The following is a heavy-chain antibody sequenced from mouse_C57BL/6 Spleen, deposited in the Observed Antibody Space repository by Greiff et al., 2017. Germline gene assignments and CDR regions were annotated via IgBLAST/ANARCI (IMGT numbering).Heavy chain of an antibody. Sequence: QLQESGPELVKPGASVKISCKASGYSFTDYNMNWVKQSNGKSLEWIGVINPNYGTTSYNQKFKGKATLTVDQSSSTAYMQLNSLTSEDSAVYYCARYRGNYEYYAMDDWGQGTSVTVSS. V-gene: IGHV1-39*01. D-gene: IGHD2-1*01. CDR2: INPNYGTT. CDR1: GYSFTDYN. J-gene: IGHJ4*01. CDR3: ARYRGNYEYYAMDD.